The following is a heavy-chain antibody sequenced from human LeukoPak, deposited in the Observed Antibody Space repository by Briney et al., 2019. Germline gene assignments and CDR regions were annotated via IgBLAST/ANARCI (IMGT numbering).Heavy chain of an antibody. CDR1: GFTFSSYA. CDR3: AREVYSSSYYYFDY. Sequence: PGGSLRLSCAASGFTFSSYAMHWVRQAPGKGLEWVAVISYDGSNKYYADSVKGRFTISRDNSKNTLYLQMNSLRAEDTAVYYCAREVYSSSYYYFDYWGQGTLVTVSS. CDR2: ISYDGSNK. D-gene: IGHD6-13*01. J-gene: IGHJ4*02. V-gene: IGHV3-30*04.